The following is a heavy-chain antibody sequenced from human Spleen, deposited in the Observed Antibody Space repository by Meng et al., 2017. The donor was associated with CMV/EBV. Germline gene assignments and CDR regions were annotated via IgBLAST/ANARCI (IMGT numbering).Heavy chain of an antibody. CDR1: GYTFTSYD. J-gene: IGHJ4*02. CDR3: ARTAPDCSGGSCYTPNFDS. Sequence: ASVKVSCKASGYTFTSYDINWVRQATGQGLEWMGWMNPNSGNTGYAQKFQGRVTITRNTSISTAYMELSSLRSEDTAVYYCARTAPDCSGGSCYTPNFDSWGQGTLVTVSS. D-gene: IGHD2-15*01. V-gene: IGHV1-8*03. CDR2: MNPNSGNT.